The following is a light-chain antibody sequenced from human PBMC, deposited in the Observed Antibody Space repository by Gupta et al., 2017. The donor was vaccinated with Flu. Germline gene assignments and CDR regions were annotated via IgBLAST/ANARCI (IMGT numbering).Light chain of an antibody. CDR1: QSITTY. J-gene: IGKJ5*01. V-gene: IGKV1-39*01. CDR2: AAS. CDR3: QQSDGNPQIT. Sequence: DIQMTQSPSSLSASVGDRVTITCRASQSITTYLNWYQQKPGKAPQLLIYAASSLQSGVPSRFSGSGYGTDFTLTISSRQPEDFATYYCQQSDGNPQITFGQGTRLEIK.